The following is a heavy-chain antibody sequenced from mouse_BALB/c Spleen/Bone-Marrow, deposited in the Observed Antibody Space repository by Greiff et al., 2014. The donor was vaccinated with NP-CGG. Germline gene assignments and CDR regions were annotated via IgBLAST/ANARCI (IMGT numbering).Heavy chain of an antibody. CDR1: GFSLTGYG. J-gene: IGHJ4*01. D-gene: IGHD1-1*01. V-gene: IGHV2-6-7*01. CDR2: IWGDGST. Sequence: QVQLQQSGPGLVAPSQSLAIICTVSGFSLTGYGVKWVRQPPGKGLEWLGEIWGDGSTDYNSALKSRLSISKDNSKSQVFLKMNSLQTDDTARYYCARDYGTGAMDYWGQGTSVTVSS. CDR3: ARDYGTGAMDY.